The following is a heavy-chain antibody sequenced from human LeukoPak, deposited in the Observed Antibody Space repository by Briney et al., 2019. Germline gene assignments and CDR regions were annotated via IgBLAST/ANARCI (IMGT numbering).Heavy chain of an antibody. CDR2: AGWAGGTT. Sequence: GGSLRLSCAASGFIVSSNYMSWVRQAPGKGLEWVSLAGWAGGTTFYSDSVRGRFTISRDSGRKSVYLQMNSLTTDDTAFYFCAKELDTMFFDYWGQGALVTVSS. D-gene: IGHD3-10*02. CDR3: AKELDTMFFDY. J-gene: IGHJ4*02. V-gene: IGHV3-43*01. CDR1: GFIVSSNY.